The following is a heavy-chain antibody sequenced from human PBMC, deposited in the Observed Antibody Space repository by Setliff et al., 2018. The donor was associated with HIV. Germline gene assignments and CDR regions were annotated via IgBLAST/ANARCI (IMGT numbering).Heavy chain of an antibody. Sequence: ASVKVSCKTSGYTFTTYYIHWIRQAPGQGLEWMGIINPKDGSTNYAQNFQGRVTVTRDTSTTTVYMELISLRSEDTAVYYCARDQAYYYDDSGFNKGPFDAFDFWGLGTMVTRLL. CDR2: INPKDGST. CDR1: GYTFTTYY. D-gene: IGHD3-22*01. J-gene: IGHJ3*01. V-gene: IGHV1-46*01. CDR3: ARDQAYYYDDSGFNKGPFDAFDF.